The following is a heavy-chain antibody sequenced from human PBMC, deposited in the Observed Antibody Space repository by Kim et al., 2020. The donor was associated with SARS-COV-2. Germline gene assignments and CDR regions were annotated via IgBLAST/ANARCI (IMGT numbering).Heavy chain of an antibody. Sequence: SETLSLTCAVYGGSFSGYYWSWIRQPPGKGLEWIGEINHSGSTNYNPSLKSRVTISVDTSKNQFSLKLSSVTAADTAVYYCATHQGATAPDYWGQGTLVTVSS. CDR2: INHSGST. J-gene: IGHJ4*02. CDR1: GGSFSGYY. CDR3: ATHQGATAPDY. D-gene: IGHD1-26*01. V-gene: IGHV4-34*01.